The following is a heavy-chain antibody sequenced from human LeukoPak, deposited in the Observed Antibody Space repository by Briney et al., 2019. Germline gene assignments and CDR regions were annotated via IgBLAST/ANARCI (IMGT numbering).Heavy chain of an antibody. Sequence: ASVKVSCKASGYTFTGYAMHWVRQAPGQRLEWMGWINAGNGNTKYSQKFQGRVTITRDTSASTAYMELSSLRSEDTAVYYCARDIVVVPAAKGVRYYYGMDVWGQGTTVTVSS. CDR1: GYTFTGYA. CDR3: ARDIVVVPAAKGVRYYYGMDV. CDR2: INAGNGNT. V-gene: IGHV1-3*01. D-gene: IGHD2-2*01. J-gene: IGHJ6*02.